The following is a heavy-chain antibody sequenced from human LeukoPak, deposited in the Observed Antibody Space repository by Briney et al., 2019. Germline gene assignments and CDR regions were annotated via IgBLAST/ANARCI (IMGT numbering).Heavy chain of an antibody. D-gene: IGHD6-19*01. CDR1: GYTFTGYY. CDR3: AREAHGGWPDY. Sequence: ASVKVSCKASGYTFTGYYMHWVRQAPGQGLEWMGWISAYNGNTNYAQKLQGRVTMTTDTSTSTAYMELRSLRSDDTAVYYCAREAHGGWPDYWGQGTLVTVSS. CDR2: ISAYNGNT. J-gene: IGHJ4*02. V-gene: IGHV1-18*04.